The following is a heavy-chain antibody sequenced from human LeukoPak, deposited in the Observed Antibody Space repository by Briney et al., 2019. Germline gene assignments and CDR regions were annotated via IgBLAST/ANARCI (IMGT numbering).Heavy chain of an antibody. D-gene: IGHD2-21*01. CDR2: LVVGSGNT. CDR1: GFTFTSVA. J-gene: IGHJ5*02. CDR3: AADVIPGPKGFDP. V-gene: IGHV1-58*02. Sequence: SVKVSCKASGFTFTSVAMQWVRQARGQRLEWIGWLVVGSGNTRYAQKFQERVTITRDMSTSTAYMELRSLSSEDTAVYYCAADVIPGPKGFDPWGQGTLVTVSS.